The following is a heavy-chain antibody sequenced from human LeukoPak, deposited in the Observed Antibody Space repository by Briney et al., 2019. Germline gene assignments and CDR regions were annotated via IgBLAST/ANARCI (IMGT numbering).Heavy chain of an antibody. CDR1: GGTFSSYA. CDR3: ATESYSGSYLYAFDI. CDR2: IIPIFGTA. Sequence: SVKVSCKASGGTFSSYAISWVRQAPGQGLEWMGGIIPIFGTANYAQKFQGRVTMTEDTSTDTAYMELSSLRSEDTAVYYCATESYSGSYLYAFDIWGQGTMVTVSS. J-gene: IGHJ3*02. V-gene: IGHV1-69*06. D-gene: IGHD1-26*01.